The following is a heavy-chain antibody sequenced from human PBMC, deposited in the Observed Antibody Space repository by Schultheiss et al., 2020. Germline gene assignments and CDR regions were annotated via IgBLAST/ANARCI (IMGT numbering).Heavy chain of an antibody. Sequence: GESLKISCKGSGYSFTSYWIGWVRQMPGKGLEWMGIIYPGDSDTRYSPSFQGQVTISADKSITTAYLQWSSLKASDTAIYYCARANFQLVRRTINCFDPWGQGTLVTVSS. D-gene: IGHD6-13*01. CDR3: ARANFQLVRRTINCFDP. CDR2: IYPGDSDT. CDR1: GYSFTSYW. J-gene: IGHJ5*02. V-gene: IGHV5-51*01.